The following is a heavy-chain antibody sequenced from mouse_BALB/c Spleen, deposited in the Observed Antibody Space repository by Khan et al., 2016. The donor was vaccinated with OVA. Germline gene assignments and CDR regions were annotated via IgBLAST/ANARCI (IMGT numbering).Heavy chain of an antibody. Sequence: VQLQESGAELARPGASVKLSCKASGYTFTDYYINWVKQRTGQGLEWIGEISPGSGDTYYNEKFKGKATLTADKSSTTAYMQLSSLTSEASAVYFCAIRNYFCYTFAYWGQGTLVTVSA. J-gene: IGHJ3*01. D-gene: IGHD1-2*01. CDR2: ISPGSGDT. CDR1: GYTFTDYY. V-gene: IGHV1-77*01. CDR3: AIRNYFCYTFAY.